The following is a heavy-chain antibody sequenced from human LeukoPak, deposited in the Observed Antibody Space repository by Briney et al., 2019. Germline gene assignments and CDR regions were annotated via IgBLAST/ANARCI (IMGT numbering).Heavy chain of an antibody. V-gene: IGHV4-59*01. D-gene: IGHD3-10*01. Sequence: SETLSLTCTVSGGSISTYYWSWIRQPPGKGLEWIGYIYYSGSTNYNPSLKSRVTISVDTPKNQFSLKLSSVTAADTAVYYCARDSITMVRGVQTFYNYYGMDVWGKGTTVTVSS. CDR2: IYYSGST. CDR3: ARDSITMVRGVQTFYNYYGMDV. CDR1: GGSISTYY. J-gene: IGHJ6*04.